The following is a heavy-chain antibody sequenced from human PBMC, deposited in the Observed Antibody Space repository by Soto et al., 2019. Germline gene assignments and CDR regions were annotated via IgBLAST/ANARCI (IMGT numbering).Heavy chain of an antibody. CDR1: GFTFSSYW. CDR3: ASLHIVVVPAASYFDY. CDR2: IKQDGSEK. Sequence: EVQLVESGGGLVQPGGSLRLSCAASGFTFSSYWMSWVRQAPGKGLEWVANIKQDGSEKYYVDSVKGRFTISRDNAKNSLYLQMNSLRAEDTAVYYCASLHIVVVPAASYFDYWGQGTLVTVSS. D-gene: IGHD2-2*01. V-gene: IGHV3-7*01. J-gene: IGHJ4*02.